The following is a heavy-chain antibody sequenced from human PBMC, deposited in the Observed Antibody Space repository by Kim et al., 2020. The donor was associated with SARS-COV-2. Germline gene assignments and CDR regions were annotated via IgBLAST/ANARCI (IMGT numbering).Heavy chain of an antibody. Sequence: YAQKCQGRVTMTRNTSISTAYMELSSLRSEDTAVYYCARKSYGGPWRVDYWGQGTLVTVSS. J-gene: IGHJ4*02. CDR3: ARKSYGGPWRVDY. V-gene: IGHV1-8*01. D-gene: IGHD4-17*01.